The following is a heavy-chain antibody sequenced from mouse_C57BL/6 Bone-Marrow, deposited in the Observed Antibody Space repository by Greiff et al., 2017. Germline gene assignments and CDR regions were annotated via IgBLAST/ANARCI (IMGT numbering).Heavy chain of an antibody. D-gene: IGHD2-2*01. CDR2: IDPENGDT. CDR1: GFNIKDDY. Sequence: VQLQQSGAELVRPGASVKLSCTASGFNIKDDYMHWVKQRPEQGLEWIGWIDPENGDTEYASKFQGKATITADTSSNTAYLQLSSLTSEDTAVYCCTYGYDWFAYWGQGTLVTVSA. CDR3: TYGYDWFAY. J-gene: IGHJ3*01. V-gene: IGHV14-4*01.